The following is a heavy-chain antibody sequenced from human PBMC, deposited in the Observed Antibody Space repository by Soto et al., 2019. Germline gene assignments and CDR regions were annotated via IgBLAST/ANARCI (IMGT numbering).Heavy chain of an antibody. V-gene: IGHV4-59*01. CDR3: ARVXRSIVSPWFDP. J-gene: IGHJ5*02. D-gene: IGHD2-15*01. Sequence: CRVTISIDTSKNQLSLKVTSVTAADTAVYYCARVXRSIVSPWFDPWGQGTLVTVSS.